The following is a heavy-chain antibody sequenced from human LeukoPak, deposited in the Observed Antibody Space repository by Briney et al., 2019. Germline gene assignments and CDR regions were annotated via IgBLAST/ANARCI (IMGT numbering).Heavy chain of an antibody. CDR1: GGSFSGYY. J-gene: IGHJ4*02. CDR3: GRAEHDWGSDY. Sequence: PSETLSLTCAVYGGSFSGYYWSWIRQPPGKGPEWIGEINHSGSTNYNPSLKSRVTISVDTSKNQFSLKLSSVTAADTAVYYCGRAEHDWGSDYWGQGTLVTVSS. D-gene: IGHD3-9*01. V-gene: IGHV4-34*01. CDR2: INHSGST.